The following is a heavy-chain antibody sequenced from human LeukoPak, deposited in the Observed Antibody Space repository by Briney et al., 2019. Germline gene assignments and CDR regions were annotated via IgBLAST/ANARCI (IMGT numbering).Heavy chain of an antibody. J-gene: IGHJ5*02. CDR3: ARGPGRYSYGCVIGWFDP. CDR2: INHSGST. V-gene: IGHV4-34*01. Sequence: SETLSLTCAVYGGSFSGYYWSWIRQPPGKGLEWIGEINHSGSTNYNPSLKSRVTISVDTSKNQFSLKLSSVTAADTAVYYCARGPGRYSYGCVIGWFDPWGQGTLVTVSS. D-gene: IGHD5-18*01. CDR1: GGSFSGYY.